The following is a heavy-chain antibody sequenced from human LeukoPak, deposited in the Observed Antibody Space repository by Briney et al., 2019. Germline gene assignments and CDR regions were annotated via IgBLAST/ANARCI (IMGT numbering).Heavy chain of an antibody. D-gene: IGHD2-15*01. CDR3: ARDASVVAAAYFDY. CDR2: IYHSGST. V-gene: IGHV4-38-2*02. J-gene: IGHJ4*02. Sequence: KPSETLSLTCTVSGYSISSGYYWGWIRQPPGKGLEWIGSIYHSGSTYYNPSLKSRVTISVDTSKNQFSLKLSSVTAADTAVYYCARDASVVAAAYFDYWGQGTLVTVSS. CDR1: GYSISSGYY.